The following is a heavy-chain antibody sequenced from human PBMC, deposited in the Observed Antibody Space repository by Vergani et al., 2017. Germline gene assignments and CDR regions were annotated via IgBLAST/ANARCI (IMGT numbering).Heavy chain of an antibody. D-gene: IGHD1-26*01. CDR1: GFTFSSFG. V-gene: IGHV3-48*01. CDR2: INGISSTI. CDR3: ARDWVGATDF. Sequence: EVQLVESGGGLVQPGGSLRLSCAASGFTFSSFGMNWVRQAPGKGLEWVSHINGISSTIYYADSVKGRFTISRDNAKNSLYLQMNSLRAEDTAVYYCARDWVGATDFWGQGTLVTVSS. J-gene: IGHJ4*02.